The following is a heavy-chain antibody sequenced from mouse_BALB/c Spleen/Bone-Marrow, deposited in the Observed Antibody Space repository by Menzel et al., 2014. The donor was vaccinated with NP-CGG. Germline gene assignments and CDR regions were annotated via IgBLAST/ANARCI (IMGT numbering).Heavy chain of an antibody. D-gene: IGHD2-14*01. CDR1: GYTFXDYA. V-gene: IGHV1S137*01. J-gene: IGHJ4*01. Sequence: QVQLQQPGAELVRPGVSVKISCKGSGYTFXDYAIHWVEQSHAKSLEWIGLISGYYGDAIYNQKFKGKATMTVDKSSSTAYMDLARLTSEDSAIYYCARSGKVRNAMDYWGQGTSVTVSS. CDR2: ISGYYGDA. CDR3: ARSGKVRNAMDY.